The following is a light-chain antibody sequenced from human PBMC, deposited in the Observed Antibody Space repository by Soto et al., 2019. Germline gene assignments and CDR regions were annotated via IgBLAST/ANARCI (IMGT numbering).Light chain of an antibody. CDR2: EVS. J-gene: IGLJ7*01. CDR3: TSYTSSSSWV. V-gene: IGLV2-14*01. Sequence: QSVLTQPASVSGSPGQSITISCTGTSSDVGGYVSWYQQHPGKAPKLMIYEVSYRPSGVSNRFSGSKSGNTASLTISGLQTEDEADYYCTSYTSSSSWVFGGGTQLTVL. CDR1: SSDVGGY.